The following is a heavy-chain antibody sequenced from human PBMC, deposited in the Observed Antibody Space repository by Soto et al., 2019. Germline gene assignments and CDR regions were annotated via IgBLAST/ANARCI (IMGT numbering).Heavy chain of an antibody. CDR2: INPSGGST. D-gene: IGHD6-25*01. V-gene: IGHV1-46*03. CDR3: ARDQNSGPVFDY. J-gene: IGHJ4*02. CDR1: GYSFTAKS. Sequence: ASVKVSCKASGYSFTAKSMHWVRQAPGQGLEWMGIINPSGGSTSYAQKFQGRVTMTRDTSTSTVYMELSSLRSEDTAVYYCARDQNSGPVFDYWGQGTLVTVSS.